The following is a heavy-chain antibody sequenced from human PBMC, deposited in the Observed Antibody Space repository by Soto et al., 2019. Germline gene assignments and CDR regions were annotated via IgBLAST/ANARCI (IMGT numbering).Heavy chain of an antibody. D-gene: IGHD1-26*01. CDR1: GFTFSTYI. Sequence: ESGGGLVKPGGSLRLSCAASGFTFSTYIMHWVRQAPGKGLEWISTISSTSTNIYYADSVKGRFTISRDNPKNSMYLQMNSLRAEDMAVYYCARGIVSSSLVTFDVWGQGTLVTVSP. V-gene: IGHV3-21*06. CDR2: ISSTSTNI. J-gene: IGHJ3*01. CDR3: ARGIVSSSLVTFDV.